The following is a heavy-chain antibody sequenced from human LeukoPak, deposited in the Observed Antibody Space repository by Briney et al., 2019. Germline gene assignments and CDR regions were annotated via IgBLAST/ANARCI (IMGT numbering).Heavy chain of an antibody. J-gene: IGHJ4*02. Sequence: GGSLRLSCAASGFTFSSSAMTWVRQASGRGLEWVSSISAGGETTHYADSVKGRFTISRDNSKNTLYLQMNSLRAEDTAVYYCARTRGSYNSGAFDYWGQGTLVTVSS. CDR3: ARTRGSYNSGAFDY. V-gene: IGHV3-23*01. CDR1: GFTFSSSA. D-gene: IGHD6-19*01. CDR2: ISAGGETT.